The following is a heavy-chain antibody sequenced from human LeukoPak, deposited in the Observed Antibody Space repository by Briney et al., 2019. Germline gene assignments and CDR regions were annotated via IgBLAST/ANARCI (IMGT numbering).Heavy chain of an antibody. V-gene: IGHV3-23*01. Sequence: GGTLRLSCAASGFTFSRHGMNWVRQAPGKGLEWVSGISPSGDILYYADSVKGQFTISRDNSKNTLYLQMNSLRAEDTAVYYCAKSIAAAGLYEYFQHWGQGTLVTVSS. CDR2: ISPSGDIL. J-gene: IGHJ1*01. D-gene: IGHD6-13*01. CDR3: AKSIAAAGLYEYFQH. CDR1: GFTFSRHG.